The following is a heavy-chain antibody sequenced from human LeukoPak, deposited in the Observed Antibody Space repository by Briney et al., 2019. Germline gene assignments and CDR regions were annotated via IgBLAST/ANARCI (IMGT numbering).Heavy chain of an antibody. CDR1: GGSISSSSYY. V-gene: IGHV4-39*07. D-gene: IGHD3-3*01. Sequence: PSETLSLTCTVSGGSISSSSYYWGWIRQPPGKGLEWIGSIYYSGSTYYNPSLKSRVTISVDTSKNQFSLKLSSVTAADTAVYYCARGYGLRFLEWLKPPNPMDVWGKGTTVTVSS. CDR2: IYYSGST. CDR3: ARGYGLRFLEWLKPPNPMDV. J-gene: IGHJ6*03.